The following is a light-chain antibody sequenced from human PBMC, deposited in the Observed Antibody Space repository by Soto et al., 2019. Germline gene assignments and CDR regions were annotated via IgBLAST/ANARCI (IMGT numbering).Light chain of an antibody. CDR2: HAS. CDR1: QSVYSN. V-gene: IGKV3-15*01. CDR3: QQYTKWPLT. J-gene: IGKJ4*01. Sequence: EIVMTQSPAPLSVSPGERATLSCRASQSVYSNLAWYQKKPVQAPRLLIYHASTRATGIPARLSGGGSGTEFTLTISSLQSEDFAVYYCQQYTKWPLTFGGGTKVEIK.